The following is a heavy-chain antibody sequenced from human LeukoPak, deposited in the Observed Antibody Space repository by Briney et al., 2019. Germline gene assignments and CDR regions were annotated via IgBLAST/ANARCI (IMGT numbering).Heavy chain of an antibody. Sequence: GGSLRLSCAAPGFTFSSYAMHRVRQAPRKGLEWVAVISYDGSNKYYADSVKGRFTISRDNSKNTLYLQMNSLRAEDTAVYYCARALLRYFDNHDYWGQGTLVTVSS. D-gene: IGHD3-9*01. CDR2: ISYDGSNK. V-gene: IGHV3-30*04. CDR3: ARALLRYFDNHDY. CDR1: GFTFSSYA. J-gene: IGHJ4*02.